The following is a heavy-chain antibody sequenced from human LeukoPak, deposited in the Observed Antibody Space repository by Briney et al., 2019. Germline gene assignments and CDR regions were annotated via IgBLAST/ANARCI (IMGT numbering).Heavy chain of an antibody. CDR2: ISGSGGST. J-gene: IGHJ4*02. CDR3: AKDRSFINDVCRWDFDY. CDR1: GFIFSSYA. D-gene: IGHD2-8*01. V-gene: IGHV3-23*01. Sequence: GGSLRLSCAASGFIFSSYAMSWVRQAPGKGLEWVSTISGSGGSTYYADSVKGRFTISRDNSKNTVYMQMNRLRAEDTAVYYCAKDRSFINDVCRWDFDYWGQGTLVTVSS.